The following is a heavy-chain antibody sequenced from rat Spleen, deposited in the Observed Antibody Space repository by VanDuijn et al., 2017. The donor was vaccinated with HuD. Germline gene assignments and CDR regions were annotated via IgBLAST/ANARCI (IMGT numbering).Heavy chain of an antibody. CDR1: GFTFSDYY. V-gene: IGHV5-20*01. CDR3: TTALPLRGRGGYYVMDA. J-gene: IGHJ4*01. D-gene: IGHD4-3*01. Sequence: EVQLVESDGGLVQPGRSLKLSCAASGFTFSDYYMAWVRQAPTKGLEWVASISYDGSSTYYRDSVKGRFTISRDNAKSTLYLQMDSLRSEDTATYYCTTALPLRGRGGYYVMDAWGQGASVTVSS. CDR2: ISYDGSST.